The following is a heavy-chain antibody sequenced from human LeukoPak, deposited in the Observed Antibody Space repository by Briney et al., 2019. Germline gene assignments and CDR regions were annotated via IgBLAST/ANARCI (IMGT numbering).Heavy chain of an antibody. J-gene: IGHJ6*02. CDR2: ISSSSSYI. CDR3: VRAYFYDSIGGEGMDV. D-gene: IGHD3-22*01. V-gene: IGHV3-21*01. Sequence: WGSLRLSCAASGFAFSRYNMNWVRQAPGKGLEWVSSISSSSSYIYYADSVKGRFTISRDNAKNSLYLQVSSLRAEDTAVYYCVRAYFYDSIGGEGMDVWGQGTTDPVSS. CDR1: GFAFSRYN.